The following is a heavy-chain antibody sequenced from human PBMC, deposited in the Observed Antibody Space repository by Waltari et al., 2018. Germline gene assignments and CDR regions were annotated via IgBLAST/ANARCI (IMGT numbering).Heavy chain of an antibody. Sequence: QVQLQESGPGLVKPSQTLSLTCTVSGGSISSGSYYWSWIRQPAGKGLEWIGRIYTSGSTNYNPSLKSRDTISVDTSKNQFSLKLSSVTAADTAVYYCARDLGGMVAHYAFDIWGQGTMVTVSS. CDR2: IYTSGST. V-gene: IGHV4-61*02. CDR3: ARDLGGMVAHYAFDI. CDR1: GGSISSGSYY. D-gene: IGHD1-26*01. J-gene: IGHJ3*02.